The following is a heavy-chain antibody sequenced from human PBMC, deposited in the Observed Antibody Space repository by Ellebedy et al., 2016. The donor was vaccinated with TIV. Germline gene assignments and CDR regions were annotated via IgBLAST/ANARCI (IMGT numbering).Heavy chain of an antibody. CDR2: IKQDGSEI. D-gene: IGHD2-21*01. CDR3: AREVGGGGAY. V-gene: IGHV3-7*01. CDR1: GFTFSNYW. Sequence: GGSLRLXCAASGFTFSNYWMSWVRQAPGKGLEWVANIKQDGSEIYYVDSVKGRLTISRDNAKNSLYLQMNTLRPEDTAVYYCAREVGGGGAYWGQGTLVTVSS. J-gene: IGHJ4*02.